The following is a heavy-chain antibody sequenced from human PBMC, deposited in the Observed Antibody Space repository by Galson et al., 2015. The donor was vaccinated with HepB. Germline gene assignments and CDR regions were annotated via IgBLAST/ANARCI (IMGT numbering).Heavy chain of an antibody. V-gene: IGHV6-1*01. CDR1: GDSVSSSSG. CDR3: TRGWLRAGFDY. J-gene: IGHJ4*02. CDR2: TYYTSKWND. Sequence: CAISGDSVSSSSGWNWIRQSPARGFEWLARTYYTSKWNDDFAESVKSRITINPDTSKNQFSLQLNSVTPVDTAIYYCTRGWLRAGFDYWGQGTPVTVSS. D-gene: IGHD5-12*01.